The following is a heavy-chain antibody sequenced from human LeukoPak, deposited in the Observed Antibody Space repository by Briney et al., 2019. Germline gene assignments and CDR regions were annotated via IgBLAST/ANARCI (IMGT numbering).Heavy chain of an antibody. CDR1: GFTFSSYA. CDR2: ISGSGGST. D-gene: IGHD2-2*01. V-gene: IGHV3-23*01. Sequence: GGSLRLSCAASGFTFSSYAMSWVRQAPGKGLEWVSAISGSGGSTYYADSVKGRFTISRDNSKNTLYLQMNSLRAEDTAVYYCARYCSSTSCYREKGWYYYGMDVWGQGTTVTVSS. CDR3: ARYCSSTSCYREKGWYYYGMDV. J-gene: IGHJ6*02.